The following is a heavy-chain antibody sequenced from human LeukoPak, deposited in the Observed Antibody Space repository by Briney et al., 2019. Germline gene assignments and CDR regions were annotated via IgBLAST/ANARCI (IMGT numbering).Heavy chain of an antibody. CDR3: ARSDNWFDP. V-gene: IGHV5-51*01. J-gene: IGHJ5*02. CDR2: IYPGDSDT. Sequence: AGESLQISCKGSGYRFTSYWIGGVRQLPGKGLEWMGIIYPGDSDTRYSPSFQGQVTISADKSISTAYLQWSSLKASDTAMYYCARSDNWFDPWGQGTLVTVSS. CDR1: GYRFTSYW.